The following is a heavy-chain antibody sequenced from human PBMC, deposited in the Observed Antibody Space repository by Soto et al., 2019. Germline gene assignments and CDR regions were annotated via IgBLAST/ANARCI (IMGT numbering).Heavy chain of an antibody. Sequence: GGSLSLSCVASGFTFSSYAMHWVRQAPGKGLEWVTFISYDGSNKYYADSVKGRFTISRDNSKNTLYLQMNSLRTEDTAVYYCAKVQVFGVPTPLDYFRMDVWGQGTMATVYS. CDR1: GFTFSSYA. J-gene: IGHJ6*02. CDR3: AKVQVFGVPTPLDYFRMDV. CDR2: ISYDGSNK. D-gene: IGHD3-3*01. V-gene: IGHV3-30-3*01.